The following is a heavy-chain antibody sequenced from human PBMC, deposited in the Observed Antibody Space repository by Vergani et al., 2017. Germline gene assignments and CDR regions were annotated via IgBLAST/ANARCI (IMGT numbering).Heavy chain of an antibody. V-gene: IGHV1-69-2*01. CDR3: ARVTYYYDSSGYYSY. CDR2: VDPEDGET. CDR1: GYTFTDHY. J-gene: IGHJ4*02. D-gene: IGHD3-22*01. Sequence: EVQLVQSGAEVKKPGATMKISCKVSGYTFTDHYMHWVKQAPGKGLEWMGLVDPEDGETIYAEKFKGRVTIAADTSTDTAHLELSSLRSEDTAVYYCARVTYYYDSSGYYSYWGQGTLVTVSS.